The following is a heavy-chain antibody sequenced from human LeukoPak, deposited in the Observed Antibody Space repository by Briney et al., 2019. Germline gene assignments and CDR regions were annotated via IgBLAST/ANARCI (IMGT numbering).Heavy chain of an antibody. CDR3: ARVTVTPPADAFDI. CDR2: ISAYNGNT. J-gene: IGHJ3*02. D-gene: IGHD4-17*01. CDR1: GYTFTGQY. Sequence: ASVKVSCKASGYTFTGQYMHWVRQAPGQGLEWMGWISAYNGNTNYAQKLQGRVTMTTDTSTSTAYMELRSLRSDDTAVYYCARVTVTPPADAFDIWGQGTMVTVSS. V-gene: IGHV1-18*01.